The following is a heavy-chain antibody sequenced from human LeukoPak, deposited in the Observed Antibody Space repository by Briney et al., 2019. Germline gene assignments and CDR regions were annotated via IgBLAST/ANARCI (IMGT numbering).Heavy chain of an antibody. V-gene: IGHV3-7*01. J-gene: IGHJ4*02. CDR1: GFTFSSYW. D-gene: IGHD3-22*01. Sequence: GGSLRLSCAASGFTFSSYWMSWVRQAPGKGLEWVTNIKQDGSEKYYVDSVKGRFTISRDNSKNTLYLQMNSLRAEDTAVYYCAREAGYYDSSGFFPRLDYWGQGTLVTVSS. CDR3: AREAGYYDSSGFFPRLDY. CDR2: IKQDGSEK.